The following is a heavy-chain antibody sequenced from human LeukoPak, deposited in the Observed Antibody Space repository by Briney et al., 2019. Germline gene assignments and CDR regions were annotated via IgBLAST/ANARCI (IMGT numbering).Heavy chain of an antibody. CDR1: GYTFTSYD. J-gene: IGHJ1*01. Sequence: ASVKVSCKASGYTFTSYDINWVRQATGQGLEWMGWMNPNSGNTGYAQKFQGRVTITRNTSISTAYMELSSLRSEDTAVYYCARGDIVVVPAVRKGFQHRGQGTLVTVSS. CDR3: ARGDIVVVPAVRKGFQH. D-gene: IGHD2-2*01. V-gene: IGHV1-8*03. CDR2: MNPNSGNT.